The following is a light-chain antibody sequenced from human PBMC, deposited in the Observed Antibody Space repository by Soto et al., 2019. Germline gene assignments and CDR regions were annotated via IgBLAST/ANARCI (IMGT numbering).Light chain of an antibody. J-gene: IGKJ3*01. V-gene: IGKV1-27*01. CDR2: DAS. Sequence: DIQMTQSPSSLSASVGDRVTITCRASQGISNSLAWYQQKPGKVPELLIYDASTLQSGVPSRFSGSGSGTDFTLTISSLQPEDVATYYCQKCNSAPFTFGPGTKVDIK. CDR1: QGISNS. CDR3: QKCNSAPFT.